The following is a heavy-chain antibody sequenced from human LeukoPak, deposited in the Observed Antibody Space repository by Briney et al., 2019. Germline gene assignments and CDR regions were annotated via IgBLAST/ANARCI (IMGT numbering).Heavy chain of an antibody. CDR1: GGSFSGYY. CDR2: IYPGEGIYATATT. Sequence: SETLSLTCAVSGGSFSGYYWSWIRQSAGNRLEWIGRIYPGEGIYATATTSYNPSFKSRVTMSGDTSKNQLSLKLSSVTAADTAVYYCARDPTTVTTIFDSWGQGILVTVSS. V-gene: IGHV4-4*07. CDR3: ARDPTTVTTIFDS. J-gene: IGHJ4*02. D-gene: IGHD4-11*01.